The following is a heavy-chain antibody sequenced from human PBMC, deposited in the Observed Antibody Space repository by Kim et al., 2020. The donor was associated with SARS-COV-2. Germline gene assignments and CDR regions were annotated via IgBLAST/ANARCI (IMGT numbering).Heavy chain of an antibody. Sequence: ASVKVSCKASGYTFTSYYMHWVRQAPGQGLEWMGIINPSGGSTSYAQKFQGRVTMTRDTSTSTVYMELSSLRSEDTAVYYCARVDWNDLSYYGMDVWGQGTTVTVSS. V-gene: IGHV1-46*01. D-gene: IGHD1-1*01. CDR1: GYTFTSYY. J-gene: IGHJ6*02. CDR2: INPSGGST. CDR3: ARVDWNDLSYYGMDV.